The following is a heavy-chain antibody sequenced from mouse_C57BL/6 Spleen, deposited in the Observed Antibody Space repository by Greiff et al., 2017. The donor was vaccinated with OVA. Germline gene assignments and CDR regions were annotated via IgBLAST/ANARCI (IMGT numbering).Heavy chain of an antibody. CDR2: IDHEDGDT. V-gene: IGHV14-1*01. CDR3: TTDYGSSYVFAY. Sequence: VQLQQSGAELVRPGASVKLSCTASGFNIKDYYMHWVKQRPEQGLEWIGRIDHEDGDTEYAPKFQGKATMTADTTSNTPYLQLSSLTSEDTAVYYCTTDYGSSYVFAYWGQGTLVTVSA. D-gene: IGHD1-1*01. CDR1: GFNIKDYY. J-gene: IGHJ3*01.